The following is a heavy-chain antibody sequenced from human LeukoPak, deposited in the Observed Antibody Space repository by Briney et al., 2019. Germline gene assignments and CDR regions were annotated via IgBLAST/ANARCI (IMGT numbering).Heavy chain of an antibody. Sequence: ASVKVSCKASGYTFTDYYIHWVRQAPGQGLELMGWINPNSGGTAYAQKFQGRITMTRDTSINTVYMELSRLTSDDSAVYYCARSMSPYYPDYWGQGTLVTVSS. J-gene: IGHJ4*02. CDR2: INPNSGGT. CDR3: ARSMSPYYPDY. CDR1: GYTFTDYY. V-gene: IGHV1-2*02.